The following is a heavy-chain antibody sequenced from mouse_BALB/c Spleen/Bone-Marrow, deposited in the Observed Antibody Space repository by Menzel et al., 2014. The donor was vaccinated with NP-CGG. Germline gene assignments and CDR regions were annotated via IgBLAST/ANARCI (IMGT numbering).Heavy chain of an antibody. J-gene: IGHJ2*01. CDR3: ARPLYDGYYP. CDR1: GYTFSSYW. CDR2: ILPGSGST. D-gene: IGHD2-3*01. Sequence: QVQLQQSGGELMKPGALVKISCKATGYTFSSYWIEWVKQRPGHGLEWIGEILPGSGSTNYNGKFKGKATFTADTSSNTAYMQLSSLTSEDSAVYYCARPLYDGYYPWGQGTTLTVSS. V-gene: IGHV1-9*01.